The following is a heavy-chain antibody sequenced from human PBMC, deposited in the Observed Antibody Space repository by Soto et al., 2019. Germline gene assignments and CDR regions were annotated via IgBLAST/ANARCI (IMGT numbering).Heavy chain of an antibody. CDR3: ARERRGYAY. CDR1: GFTVSTNY. CDR2: IDSGGGT. J-gene: IGHJ4*02. D-gene: IGHD1-1*01. Sequence: EVQLVESGGGLVQPGGSLRLSCAASGFTVSTNYMTWVRQAPGKGLEWVSLIDSGGGTYYADSLKGRFTISRDNSKNTLYLQMNNRRAEDTAVDYCARERRGYAYWGQGTLVTVSS. V-gene: IGHV3-66*01.